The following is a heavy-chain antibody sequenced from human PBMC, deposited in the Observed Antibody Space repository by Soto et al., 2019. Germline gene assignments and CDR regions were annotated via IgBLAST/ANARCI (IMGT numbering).Heavy chain of an antibody. D-gene: IGHD2-8*02. V-gene: IGHV3-33*01. CDR1: GFTFSSYG. J-gene: IGHJ4*02. Sequence: QVQLVESGGGVVQPGRSLRLSCAASGFTFSSYGMYWVRQAPGKGLEWVAVIWYDGSNKYYEDSVKGRFTISRDNSKNTLYLQMNSLRAEDTAVYYCARDEGCTVYWCQATLVTVSS. CDR3: ARDEGCTVY. CDR2: IWYDGSNK.